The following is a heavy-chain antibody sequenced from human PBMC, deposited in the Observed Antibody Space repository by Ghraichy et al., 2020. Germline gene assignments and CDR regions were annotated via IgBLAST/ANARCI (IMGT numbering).Heavy chain of an antibody. D-gene: IGHD1-7*01. CDR1: GFPFSNYN. CDR2: ITSGGKIK. J-gene: IGHJ4*02. CDR3: ARGGWKYREGIDY. Sequence: GGSLRLSCAASGFPFSNYNMNWVRQAPGKGPEWVSYITSGGKIKKYADSVKGRFTISRDDARDSLYLQMNSLRAEDTAVYYCARGGWKYREGIDYWGLGTMVTVSS. V-gene: IGHV3-48*01.